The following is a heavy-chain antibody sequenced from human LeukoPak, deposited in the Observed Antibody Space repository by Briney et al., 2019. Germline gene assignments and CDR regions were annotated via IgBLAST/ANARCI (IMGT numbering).Heavy chain of an antibody. CDR1: GCSISSSSYS. CDR2: IYYSGST. J-gene: IGHJ4*02. V-gene: IGHV4-39*01. D-gene: IGHD4-11*01. CDR3: ARLTTVRSFDY. Sequence: PSETLSLTCTVSGCSISSSSYSWGWIGQPPGKGLEWIGSIYYSGSTYYNPSLNSRVTISVDTSKNQFSLMLSSVTAADTAVYYCARLTTVRSFDYWGQGNLVTVSS.